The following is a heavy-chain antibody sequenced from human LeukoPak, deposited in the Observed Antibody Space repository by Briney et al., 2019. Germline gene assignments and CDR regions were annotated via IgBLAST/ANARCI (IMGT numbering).Heavy chain of an antibody. Sequence: GGSLRLSCAASGFTFSNYAMHWVRQAPGKGLEWVSLISGDGGSTYYADSVKGRFTISRDNSKNSLYLQMNSLRTEDTALYYCAKDETYYYGSGSPDIWGQGTMVTVSS. V-gene: IGHV3-43*02. CDR2: ISGDGGST. CDR3: AKDETYYYGSGSPDI. J-gene: IGHJ3*02. D-gene: IGHD3-10*01. CDR1: GFTFSNYA.